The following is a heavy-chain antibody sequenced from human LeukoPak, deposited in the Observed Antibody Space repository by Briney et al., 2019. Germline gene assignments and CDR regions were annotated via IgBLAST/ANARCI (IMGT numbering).Heavy chain of an antibody. J-gene: IGHJ6*02. CDR2: IYPGDSDT. Sequence: GASLQISCKGSAYGFTSYWIGWVRQMPGKGLGWMGIIYPGDSDTRYSPSFQGQVTISADKSISTAYLQWSSLKASDTAMYYCARLGSPGAYYYYGMDVWGQGTTVTVSS. CDR3: ARLGSPGAYYYYGMDV. CDR1: AYGFTSYW. V-gene: IGHV5-51*01. D-gene: IGHD1-26*01.